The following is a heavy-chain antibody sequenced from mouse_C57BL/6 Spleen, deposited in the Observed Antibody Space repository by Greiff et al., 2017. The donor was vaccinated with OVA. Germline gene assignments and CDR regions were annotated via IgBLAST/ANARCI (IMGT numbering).Heavy chain of an antibody. Sequence: VQLQQSGAELVRPGASVKLSCTASGFNIKDDYMHWVKQGPEQGLEWIGWIDPENGDTEYASTVQGQATITTDTSYNTAFLQISSLTSEDTAVYYCTAYYASSYGCAYWGQGTLVTVSA. V-gene: IGHV14-4*01. CDR2: IDPENGDT. CDR3: TAYYASSYGCAY. D-gene: IGHD1-1*01. J-gene: IGHJ3*01. CDR1: GFNIKDDY.